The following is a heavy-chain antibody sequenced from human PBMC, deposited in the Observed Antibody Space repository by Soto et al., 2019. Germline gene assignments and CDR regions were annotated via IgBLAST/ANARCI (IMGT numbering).Heavy chain of an antibody. D-gene: IGHD3-3*01. Sequence: QMQLQESGPGLVKPSETLSLTCTVSGGSISDSTRYWAWIRQSPEKGLEWIGAIYYSGTTYYNPSLESRVTISVDTSKNQFSLKLTSVTAADTAAYFCACFWGGPLTWGDYWGQGALVSVSA. CDR2: IYYSGTT. V-gene: IGHV4-39*01. CDR3: ACFWGGPLTWGDY. J-gene: IGHJ4*02. CDR1: GGSISDSTRY.